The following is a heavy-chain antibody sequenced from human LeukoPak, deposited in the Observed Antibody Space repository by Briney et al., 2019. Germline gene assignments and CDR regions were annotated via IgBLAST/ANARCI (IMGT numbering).Heavy chain of an antibody. J-gene: IGHJ6*02. CDR1: GYTFTSYG. CDR3: ASSLGSGWYSNYYGMDA. D-gene: IGHD6-19*01. Sequence: ASVKVSCKASGYTFTSYGISWVRQAPGQGLEWMGWISAYNGNTNYAQKLQGRVTMTTDTSTSTAYMELRSLRSDDTAVYYCASSLGSGWYSNYYGMDAWGQGNTVTVSS. V-gene: IGHV1-18*01. CDR2: ISAYNGNT.